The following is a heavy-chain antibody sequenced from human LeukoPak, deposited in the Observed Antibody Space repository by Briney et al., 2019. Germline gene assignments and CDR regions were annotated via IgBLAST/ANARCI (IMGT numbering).Heavy chain of an antibody. CDR3: ARAIWYGSGTTAFDY. Sequence: SETLSLTCTVSGGSISSYYWSWIRQPAGKGLEWIGRIYNSGSTNYNTNYNPSLTSRVTMSVDTSKNQFSLKLDSVSAADTAVYFCARAIWYGSGTTAFDYWGQGTLVTVSP. V-gene: IGHV4-4*07. D-gene: IGHD3-10*01. CDR2: IYNSGST. CDR1: GGSISSYY. J-gene: IGHJ4*02.